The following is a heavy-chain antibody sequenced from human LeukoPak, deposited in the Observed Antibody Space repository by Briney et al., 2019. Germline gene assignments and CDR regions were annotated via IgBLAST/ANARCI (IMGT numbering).Heavy chain of an antibody. V-gene: IGHV1-2*02. D-gene: IGHD6-19*01. CDR2: INPNSGGT. Sequence: ASVKVSCKASGYTFTGYYMHWVRQAPGQGLEWMGWINPNSGGTNYAQKFQGRVTITADESTSTAYMELSSLRSEDTAVYYCASVGPAREWLVAFDIWGQGTMVTVSS. CDR1: GYTFTGYY. CDR3: ASVGPAREWLVAFDI. J-gene: IGHJ3*02.